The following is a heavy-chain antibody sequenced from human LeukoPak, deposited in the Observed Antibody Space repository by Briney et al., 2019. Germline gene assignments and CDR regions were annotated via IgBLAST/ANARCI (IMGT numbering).Heavy chain of an antibody. CDR1: GFTFSSYS. J-gene: IGHJ4*02. V-gene: IGHV3-21*04. Sequence: PGGSLRLSCAASGFTFSSYSMNWVRQAPGKGLEWVSSISSSSSYIYYADSVKGRFTISRDNAKNSLYLQMNSLRAEDTALYYCAKGTYYYGSGSIDYWGQGTLVTVSS. D-gene: IGHD3-10*01. CDR3: AKGTYYYGSGSIDY. CDR2: ISSSSSYI.